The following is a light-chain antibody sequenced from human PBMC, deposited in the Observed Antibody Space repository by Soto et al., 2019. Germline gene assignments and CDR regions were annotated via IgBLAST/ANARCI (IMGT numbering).Light chain of an antibody. J-gene: IGKJ1*01. CDR3: QKYNSAPPGT. CDR2: AAS. V-gene: IGKV1-27*01. Sequence: IRMTQSPSSLSASTGDRVTITCRASQGISNYLAWYQQKAGKVPKLLIYAASTLQSGVPSRFSGSGSGTDFTLTISSLQPEDVATYYCQKYNSAPPGTFGQGTKVDI. CDR1: QGISNY.